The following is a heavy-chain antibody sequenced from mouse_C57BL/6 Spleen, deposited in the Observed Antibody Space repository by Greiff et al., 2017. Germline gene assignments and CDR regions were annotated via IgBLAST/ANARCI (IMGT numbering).Heavy chain of an antibody. Sequence: VQLQQSGPELVKPGASVKISCKASGYAFSSSWMNWVKQRPGKGLEWIGRIYPGDGDTNYNGKFKGKATLTADKSSSTAYMQLSSLTSAYSAVYFCAKREDLLWYLWYFDVWGTGTTVTVSS. CDR2: IYPGDGDT. CDR3: AKREDLLWYLWYFDV. J-gene: IGHJ1*03. V-gene: IGHV1-82*01. D-gene: IGHD2-1*01. CDR1: GYAFSSSW.